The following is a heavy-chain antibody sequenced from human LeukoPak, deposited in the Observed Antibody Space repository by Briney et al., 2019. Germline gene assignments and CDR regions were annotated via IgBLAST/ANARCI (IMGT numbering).Heavy chain of an antibody. D-gene: IGHD2-2*01. CDR1: GGSISSSSYY. CDR2: IYYSGST. CDR3: ARLGLGYCSSTSCRAFDY. J-gene: IGHJ4*02. V-gene: IGHV4-39*01. Sequence: PSETLSLTCTVSGGSISSSSYYWGWIRQPPGKGLEWIGSIYYSGSTYYNPSLKSRVTISVDTSKNQFSLKLSSVTAADTAVYYCARLGLGYCSSTSCRAFDYWGQGTLVTVSS.